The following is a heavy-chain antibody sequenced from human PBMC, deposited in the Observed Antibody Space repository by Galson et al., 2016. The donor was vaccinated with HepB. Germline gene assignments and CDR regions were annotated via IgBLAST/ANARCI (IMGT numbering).Heavy chain of an antibody. Sequence: SLRLPCAASGFTFSTYGMHWVRQAPGKGLEWVAAISFDGRKTYFADFVKGRFTISRDNSNNTLFLQMNNLRPDDTAVHFCAKAAGYCSSPTCLTTPMDYWGQGTLVTVSS. CDR1: GFTFSTYG. V-gene: IGHV3-30*18. J-gene: IGHJ4*02. D-gene: IGHD2-2*01. CDR3: AKAAGYCSSPTCLTTPMDY. CDR2: ISFDGRKT.